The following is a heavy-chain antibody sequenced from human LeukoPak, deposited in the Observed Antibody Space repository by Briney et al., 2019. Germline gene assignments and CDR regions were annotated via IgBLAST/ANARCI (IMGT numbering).Heavy chain of an antibody. D-gene: IGHD6-6*01. V-gene: IGHV3-30*04. J-gene: IGHJ4*02. CDR1: GFTFSSYA. Sequence: GRSLRLSCAASGFTFSSYAMHWVRQAPGKGLEWVAVISYDGSNKYYADSVKGRFTISRDNSKNTLYLQMNSLRAEDTAVYYCAKVALEYSSWYFDYWGQGTLVTVSS. CDR3: AKVALEYSSWYFDY. CDR2: ISYDGSNK.